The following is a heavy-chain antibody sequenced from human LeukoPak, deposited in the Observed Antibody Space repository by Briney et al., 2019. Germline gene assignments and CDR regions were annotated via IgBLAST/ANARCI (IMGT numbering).Heavy chain of an antibody. D-gene: IGHD2-2*01. Sequence: SETLSLTCTVSGSICSYYWICIRRPPGRGLEWIGYIYTSGSTNYNPSLKSRVTISVDTSKNQFSLDLSSVTAADTAVYYCARQKCTSTSCLTKNAFDIWGQGTMVTVSS. CDR2: IYTSGST. CDR3: ARQKCTSTSCLTKNAFDI. J-gene: IGHJ3*02. V-gene: IGHV4-4*09. CDR1: GSICSYY.